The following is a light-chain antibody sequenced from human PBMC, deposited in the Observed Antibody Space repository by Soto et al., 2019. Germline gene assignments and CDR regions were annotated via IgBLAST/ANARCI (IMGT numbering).Light chain of an antibody. CDR1: QSISVW. V-gene: IGKV1-5*01. J-gene: IGKJ1*01. CDR3: QHYNSYPWT. CDR2: DDS. Sequence: DIQMNQSPSTLSASVGDRVTITCRASQSISVWLAGYQQKPGKAPKLLIYDDSSLESGVPSRFSGSGSGTEFTLTISRLQPDDFATYYCQHYNSYPWTFGQGTKVET.